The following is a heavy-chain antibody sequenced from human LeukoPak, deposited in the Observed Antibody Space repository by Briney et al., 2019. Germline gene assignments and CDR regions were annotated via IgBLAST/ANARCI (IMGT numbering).Heavy chain of an antibody. CDR2: ISYDGENK. Sequence: GGSLRPSCAASGFMFSTYGMHWVRQAPGKGLECVAVISYDGENKYYGDSVRGRFTISRDNSKNTLYLQMNSLRREDTAIYYCAKDGLAGRFDSSAPGIYDGLDVWGQGTTVTVSS. V-gene: IGHV3-30*18. CDR3: AKDGLAGRFDSSAPGIYDGLDV. J-gene: IGHJ6*02. CDR1: GFMFSTYG. D-gene: IGHD6-19*01.